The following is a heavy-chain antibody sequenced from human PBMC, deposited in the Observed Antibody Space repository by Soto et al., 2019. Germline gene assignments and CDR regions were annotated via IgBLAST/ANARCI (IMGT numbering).Heavy chain of an antibody. D-gene: IGHD6-19*01. CDR2: ISSDGGT. CDR3: ARDVIAVAGSADY. CDR1: AFTVRSNY. V-gene: IGHV3-53*01. Sequence: GGSLRLSCAASAFTVRSNYISWVRQAPGKGLEWVSAISSDGGTYYTDSVKGRFTISRDKSKNTLYLQMNDLTAEDTAVYYCARDVIAVAGSADYWGQGTLVTVSS. J-gene: IGHJ4*02.